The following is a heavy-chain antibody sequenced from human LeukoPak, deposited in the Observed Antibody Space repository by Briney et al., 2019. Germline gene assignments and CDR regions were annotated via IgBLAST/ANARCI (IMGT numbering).Heavy chain of an antibody. V-gene: IGHV1-18*01. CDR1: GYTFSSYG. J-gene: IGHJ4*02. Sequence: GASVKVSCKASGYTFSSYGISWVRQAPGQGLEWMGWIASYNGNTKYAQQLQGRVTMTTDTSTGTAYMELRSLRSDDTAVYYCATAANYDYVWGSYRDRPYYFDYWGQGTLVTVSS. CDR2: IASYNGNT. CDR3: ATAANYDYVWGSYRDRPYYFDY. D-gene: IGHD3-16*02.